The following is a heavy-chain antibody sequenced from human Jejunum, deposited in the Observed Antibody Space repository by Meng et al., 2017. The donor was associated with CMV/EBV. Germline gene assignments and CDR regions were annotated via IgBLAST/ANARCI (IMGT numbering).Heavy chain of an antibody. CDR1: GASISGGNAY. Sequence: VSGASISGGNAYWSWIRQPAGKGLEWFGRISTSGSTKYSPSLKSRVTISMDTSENQFSLRLNSVTAADTAVYYCARGYGGNSNFDYWGQGSLVTVSS. V-gene: IGHV4-61*02. CDR3: ARGYGGNSNFDY. J-gene: IGHJ4*02. CDR2: ISTSGST. D-gene: IGHD4-23*01.